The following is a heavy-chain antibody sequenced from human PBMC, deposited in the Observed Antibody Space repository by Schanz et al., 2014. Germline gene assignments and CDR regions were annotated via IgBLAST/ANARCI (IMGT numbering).Heavy chain of an antibody. CDR1: GGSINSDAFY. D-gene: IGHD2-2*01. V-gene: IGHV4-31*03. CDR3: SRGECSSASYHEVAPPDD. CDR2: ISYSGRT. J-gene: IGHJ4*02. Sequence: QVQLQQWGAGLLKPSETLSLTCTVSGGSINSDAFYWTWIRQFPGKGLEWIGYISYSGRTYYSPSLKSRLTMSVDTSKNQFSLMLSSVTAADTAVYYCSRGECSSASYHEVAPPDDWGQGTLVTVSS.